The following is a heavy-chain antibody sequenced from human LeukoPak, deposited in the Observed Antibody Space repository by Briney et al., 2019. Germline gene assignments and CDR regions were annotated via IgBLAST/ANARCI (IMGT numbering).Heavy chain of an antibody. CDR3: ARQIGYCNGGGCYDDYYYDRDV. V-gene: IGHV5-51*01. CDR2: IHPDESDT. J-gene: IGHJ6*03. D-gene: IGHD2-15*01. CDR1: GYIFSTYW. Sequence: GESLKISCTASGYIFSTYWIGWVRQMPGKGLEWMGTIHPDESDTRYSPSFEGQVTISAVTSISTAYLQWSSLKAADTAVYYCARQIGYCNGGGCYDDYYYDRDVWGKGTTVTVSS.